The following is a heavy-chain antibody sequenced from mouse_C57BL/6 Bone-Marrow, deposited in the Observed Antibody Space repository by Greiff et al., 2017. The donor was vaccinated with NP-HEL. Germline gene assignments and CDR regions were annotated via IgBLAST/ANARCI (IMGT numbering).Heavy chain of an antibody. J-gene: IGHJ3*01. V-gene: IGHV1-69*01. CDR1: GYTFTSYW. CDR3: AREGVSIYDGYSWFAY. D-gene: IGHD2-3*01. Sequence: QVQLQQPGAELVMPGASVKLSCKASGYTFTSYWMHWVKQRPGQGLEWIGEIDPSDSYTNYNQKFKGKSTLTVDTSSSTAYMQLSSLTSEDSAVYYCAREGVSIYDGYSWFAYWGQGTLVTVSA. CDR2: IDPSDSYT.